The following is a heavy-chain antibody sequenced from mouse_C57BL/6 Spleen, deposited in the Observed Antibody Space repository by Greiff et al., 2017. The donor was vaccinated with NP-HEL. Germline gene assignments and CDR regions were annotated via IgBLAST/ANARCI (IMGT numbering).Heavy chain of an antibody. V-gene: IGHV14-1*01. D-gene: IGHD2-1*01. CDR2: IDPEDGDT. CDR1: GFNIKDYY. J-gene: IGHJ2*01. Sequence: EVQLQQSGAELVRPGASVKLSCTASGFNIKDYYMHWVKQRPEQGLEWIGRIDPEDGDTEYAPKFQGKATMTADTSSNTAYLQLSSLTSEDTAVYYCSTLYYGNYDYFDYWGQGTTLTVSS. CDR3: STLYYGNYDYFDY.